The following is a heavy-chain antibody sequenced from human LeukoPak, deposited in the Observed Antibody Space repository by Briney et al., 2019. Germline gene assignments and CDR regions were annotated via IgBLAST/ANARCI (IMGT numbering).Heavy chain of an antibody. D-gene: IGHD3-22*01. J-gene: IGHJ4*02. CDR1: GGSISSGSYY. Sequence: TLSLTCTVSGGSISSGSYYWSWIRQPAGKGLEWIGRIYTSGSTNYNPSLKSRVTISVDTSKNQFSLKLSSVTAADTAVYYCARDHTYYYDSSGYSSHFDYWGQGTLVTVSS. CDR2: IYTSGST. CDR3: ARDHTYYYDSSGYSSHFDY. V-gene: IGHV4-61*02.